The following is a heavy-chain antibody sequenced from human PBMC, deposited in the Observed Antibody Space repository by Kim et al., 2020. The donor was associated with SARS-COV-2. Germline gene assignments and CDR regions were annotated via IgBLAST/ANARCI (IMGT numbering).Heavy chain of an antibody. CDR2: K. CDR3: ANAGSGSYWVGY. D-gene: IGHD6-25*01. Sequence: KYYADSVKGRFTISRDKSRNTLYLQMNSLRAEDTAVYYCANAGSGSYWVGYWGQGTLVTVSS. V-gene: IGHV3-30-3*02. J-gene: IGHJ4*02.